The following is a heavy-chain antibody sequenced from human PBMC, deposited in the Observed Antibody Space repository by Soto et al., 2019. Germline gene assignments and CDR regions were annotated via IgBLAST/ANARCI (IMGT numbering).Heavy chain of an antibody. Sequence: QVQLVESGGGVVQPGRSLRLSCAASGFTFSSYGMHWVRQAPGKGLEWVAVISYDGSNKYYADSVKGRFTISRDNSKNTLYLQMNSLRAEDTAVYYCAKDFGYDFWSGYCGMDVWGQGTTVTVSS. V-gene: IGHV3-30*18. CDR2: ISYDGSNK. CDR1: GFTFSSYG. D-gene: IGHD3-3*01. CDR3: AKDFGYDFWSGYCGMDV. J-gene: IGHJ6*02.